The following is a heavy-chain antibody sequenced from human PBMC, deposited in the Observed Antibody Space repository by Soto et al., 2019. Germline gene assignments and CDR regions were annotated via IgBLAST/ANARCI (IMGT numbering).Heavy chain of an antibody. D-gene: IGHD3-3*01. V-gene: IGHV4-30-4*01. CDR1: GGSISSGDYY. CDR2: IYYSGST. J-gene: IGHJ4*02. Sequence: QVQLQESGPGLVKPSQTLSLTCTVSGGSISSGDYYWSWIRQPPGKGLEWIGYIYYSGSTYYNPSLKSRVTISVDTSKNQFSLKLSSVTAADTAVYYCARDASSPIFPGEYYFDYWGQGTLVTVSS. CDR3: ARDASSPIFPGEYYFDY.